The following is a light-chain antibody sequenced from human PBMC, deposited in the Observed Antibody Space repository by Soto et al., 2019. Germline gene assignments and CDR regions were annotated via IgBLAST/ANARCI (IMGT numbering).Light chain of an antibody. Sequence: EIVLTQSPATLSLSPGERATLSCRASQSVSSYLAWYQQKPGQAPRLLIYDASNRATGIPARFSGSGSGTDFTLTISSLEPEDFAVYYCQQRSNWPPSPFGQGTDWRL. J-gene: IGKJ5*01. CDR2: DAS. V-gene: IGKV3-11*01. CDR1: QSVSSY. CDR3: QQRSNWPPSP.